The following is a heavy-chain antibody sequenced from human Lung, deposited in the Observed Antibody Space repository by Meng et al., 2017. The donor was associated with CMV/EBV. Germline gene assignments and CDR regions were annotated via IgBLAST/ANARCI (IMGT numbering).Heavy chain of an antibody. J-gene: IGHJ6*02. Sequence: GGSLRLXCSTSGFTFGDYAMNWVRQAPGKGLEWVGFIRSKAYGGTTEHAASVKGRFTISRDDSKSIAYLRMNSLKTEDTAVYYCVRLGGYCSSTSCYYYGMDVXGQGXTVTVSS. D-gene: IGHD2-2*01. CDR2: IRSKAYGGTT. CDR3: VRLGGYCSSTSCYYYGMDV. CDR1: GFTFGDYA. V-gene: IGHV3-49*04.